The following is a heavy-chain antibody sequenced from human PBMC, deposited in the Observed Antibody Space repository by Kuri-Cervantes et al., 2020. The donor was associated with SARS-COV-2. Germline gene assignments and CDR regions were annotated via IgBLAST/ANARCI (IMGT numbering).Heavy chain of an antibody. CDR1: GFTFSSYS. D-gene: IGHD3-3*01. Sequence: GESLKISCAASGFTFSSYSMNWVRQAPGKGLEWVSSISSSSSYIYYADSVKGRFTISRDNAKNSLYLQMNSLRAEDTAVYYCARGNTIFGVALGGYWGQGTLVTVSS. CDR3: ARGNTIFGVALGGY. V-gene: IGHV3-21*01. CDR2: ISSSSSYI. J-gene: IGHJ4*02.